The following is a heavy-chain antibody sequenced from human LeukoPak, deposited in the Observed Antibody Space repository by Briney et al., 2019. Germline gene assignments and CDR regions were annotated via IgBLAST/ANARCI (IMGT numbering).Heavy chain of an antibody. D-gene: IGHD3-16*01. V-gene: IGHV3-48*03. J-gene: IGHJ3*02. CDR3: AKDVGGGGSPIDAFDI. CDR2: ISSSGSTI. CDR1: GFTFSSYE. Sequence: PGGSLRLSCAASGFTFSSYEMNWVRQAPGKGLEWVSYISSSGSTIYYADSVKGRFTISRDNAKNSLYLQMNSLRAEDMALYYCAKDVGGGGSPIDAFDIWGQGTMVTVSS.